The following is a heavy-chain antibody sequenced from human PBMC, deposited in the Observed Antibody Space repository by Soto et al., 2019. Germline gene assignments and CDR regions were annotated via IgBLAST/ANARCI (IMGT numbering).Heavy chain of an antibody. CDR1: GFTFNRYS. D-gene: IGHD4-17*01. Sequence: EVQLVESGGGLVKAGGSLRLSCAASGFTFNRYSMTWVRQAPGKGLEWVSSISSSGDYRYYADSMRGRFTISRDNAKNSLYLQMNSRRGGDTPVYHCARDLGAETFDPWGQGTLVTVSS. V-gene: IGHV3-21*04. CDR3: ARDLGAETFDP. CDR2: ISSSGDYR. J-gene: IGHJ5*02.